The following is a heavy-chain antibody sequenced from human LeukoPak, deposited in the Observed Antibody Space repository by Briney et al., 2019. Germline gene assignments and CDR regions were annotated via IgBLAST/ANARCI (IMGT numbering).Heavy chain of an antibody. CDR2: INAGNGNT. Sequence: ASVKVSCKASGYTFTSYAMHWVRQAPGQRLEWMGWINAGNGNTKYSQKFQGRVTITRDTSASTAYMELSSLRSEDTAVYYCARVANVRRYCSGGSCEGSFQHWGQGTLVTVSS. J-gene: IGHJ1*01. CDR3: ARVANVRRYCSGGSCEGSFQH. CDR1: GYTFTSYA. V-gene: IGHV1-3*01. D-gene: IGHD2-15*01.